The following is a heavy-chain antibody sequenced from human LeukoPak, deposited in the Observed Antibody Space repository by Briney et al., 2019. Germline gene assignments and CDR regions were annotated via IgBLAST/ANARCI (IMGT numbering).Heavy chain of an antibody. V-gene: IGHV4-61*02. J-gene: IGHJ4*02. CDR2: IYTSGST. CDR1: GGSISSGSYY. Sequence: SESVSLTCTVSGGSISSGSYYWSWIRQPAGKGLEWIGRIYTSGSTNYNPALKSRVTISVDTSKNQFSLKLSSVTAADPAVYYCARGGAAAGDFDYWGQGTLVTVSS. CDR3: ARGGAAAGDFDY. D-gene: IGHD6-13*01.